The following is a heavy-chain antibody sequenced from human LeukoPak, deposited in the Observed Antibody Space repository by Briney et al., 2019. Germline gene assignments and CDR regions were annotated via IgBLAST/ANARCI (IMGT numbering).Heavy chain of an antibody. V-gene: IGHV4-61*01. Sequence: SETLSLTCTVSGGSISSSSYYWSWIRQPPGKGLEWIGYIYYSGSTNYNPSLKSRVTISVDTSKNQFSLKLSSVTAADTAVYYCARETDSSGYSTFDYWGQGTLVTVSS. D-gene: IGHD3-22*01. J-gene: IGHJ4*02. CDR3: ARETDSSGYSTFDY. CDR2: IYYSGST. CDR1: GGSISSSSYY.